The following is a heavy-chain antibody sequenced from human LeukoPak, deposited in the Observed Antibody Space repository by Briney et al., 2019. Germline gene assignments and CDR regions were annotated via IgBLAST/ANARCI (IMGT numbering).Heavy chain of an antibody. Sequence: SETLSLTCAVYGGSFSGYYWSWIRQPPGKGLEWIGEINHSGSTNYNPSLKSRVTISVDTSKNQFSLKLSSVTAEDTAVYYCARYAILRYHSFDYWGQGTLVTVSS. D-gene: IGHD2-8*01. CDR1: GGSFSGYY. CDR3: ARYAILRYHSFDY. CDR2: INHSGST. V-gene: IGHV4-34*01. J-gene: IGHJ4*02.